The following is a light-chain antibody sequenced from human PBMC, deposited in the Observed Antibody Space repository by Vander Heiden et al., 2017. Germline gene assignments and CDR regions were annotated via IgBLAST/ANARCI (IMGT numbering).Light chain of an antibody. CDR2: AAA. CDR3: QQHAGSRPT. V-gene: IGKV1-9*01. Sequence: IQLTQSPSSLSASVGDRVTITCRASQAISSSFAWYQQKPGKAPKSLICAAATLQSGVPSRFTRSGSGTEFTLTMSSLQPEDFATYYCQQHAGSRPTFRAGGNVEMK. CDR1: QAISSS. J-gene: IGKJ4*01.